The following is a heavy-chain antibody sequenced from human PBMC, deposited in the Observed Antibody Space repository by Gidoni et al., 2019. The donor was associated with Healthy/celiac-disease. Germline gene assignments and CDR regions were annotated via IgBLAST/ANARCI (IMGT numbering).Heavy chain of an antibody. CDR2: IYYSGST. Sequence: QLQLQESGPGLVKPSETLSLTCTVSGGSISSSSYYWGWILQPPGKGLECIGSIYYSGSTYYNPSLKSRVTISVETSKNQLSLKLSSVTAADTAVYYWARWISTTVTTHFDYWGQGNLVTVAS. CDR1: GGSISSSSYY. V-gene: IGHV4-39*01. J-gene: IGHJ4*02. D-gene: IGHD4-4*01. CDR3: ARWISTTVTTHFDY.